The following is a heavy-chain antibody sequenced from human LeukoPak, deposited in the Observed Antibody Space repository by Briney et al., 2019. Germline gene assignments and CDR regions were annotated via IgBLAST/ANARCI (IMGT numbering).Heavy chain of an antibody. CDR2: LHTSGSS. Sequence: PSETLSLTCTVSGGSISGYYWSWIRQPAGKGLQWIGRLHTSGSSSYNPSLKSRVTISVDKSKNQFSLKLSSVTAADTALYYCARASPSGGYMGVWGKGTTVTVSS. CDR3: ARASPSGGYMGV. D-gene: IGHD3-10*01. J-gene: IGHJ6*03. CDR1: GGSISGYY. V-gene: IGHV4-4*07.